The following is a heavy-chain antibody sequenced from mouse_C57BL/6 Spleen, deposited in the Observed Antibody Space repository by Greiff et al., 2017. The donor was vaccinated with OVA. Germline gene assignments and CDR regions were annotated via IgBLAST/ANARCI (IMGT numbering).Heavy chain of an antibody. CDR2: INPNNGGT. D-gene: IGHD3-3*01. V-gene: IGHV1-26*01. CDR1: GYTFTDYY. CDR3: ARGGDTEDY. Sequence: VQLQQSGPEPVKPGASVKISCKASGYTFTDYYMNWVKQSHGKSLEWIGDINPNNGGTSYNQKFKGKATLTVDKSSSTAYMELRSLTSEDSAVYYCARGGDTEDYWGQGTTLTVSS. J-gene: IGHJ2*01.